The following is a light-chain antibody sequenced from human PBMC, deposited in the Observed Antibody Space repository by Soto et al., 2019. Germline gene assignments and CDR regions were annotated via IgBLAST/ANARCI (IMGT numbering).Light chain of an antibody. CDR3: SSYAGSNWV. J-gene: IGLJ7*01. CDR1: SSDVGGYNY. V-gene: IGLV2-8*01. Sequence: QSALTQPPSASGSPGQSVTISCTGTSSDVGGYNYVSWYQQHPGKAPKLMLYEVSKRPSGVPDRFSGSKSGNTASLTVSGLQAEDEADYYCSSYAGSNWVFGGGTQLTVL. CDR2: EVS.